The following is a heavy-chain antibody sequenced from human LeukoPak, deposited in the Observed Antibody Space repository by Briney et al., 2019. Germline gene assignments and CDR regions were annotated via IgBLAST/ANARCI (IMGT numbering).Heavy chain of an antibody. J-gene: IGHJ6*03. D-gene: IGHD3-22*01. CDR3: ARFSGYSYYYMDV. CDR1: GYSIRSGYY. CDR2: IYHSGST. Sequence: SETLSLTCDVFGYSIRSGYYWGWFRQPPGKGLEWIGSIYHSGSTYYKPSLKSRVAISVDTSKNQLSLKLSSVTAADTAVYYCARFSGYSYYYMDVWGKGTTVTVSS. V-gene: IGHV4-38-2*01.